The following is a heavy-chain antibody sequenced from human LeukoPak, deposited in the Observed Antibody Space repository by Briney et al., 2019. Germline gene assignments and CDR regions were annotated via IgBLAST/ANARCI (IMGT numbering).Heavy chain of an antibody. CDR1: GFPFSSYA. D-gene: IGHD5-18*01. J-gene: IGHJ3*02. Sequence: PGRSLSLSCAAPGFPFSSYAMHWVRQAPGKGLEWVAVISYEGSNKYYADSVKGRFTISRDNSKNTLYLQMNSLRAEDTAVYYCARPTWIQLWFDAFDIWGQGTMVTVSS. V-gene: IGHV3-30-3*01. CDR2: ISYEGSNK. CDR3: ARPTWIQLWFDAFDI.